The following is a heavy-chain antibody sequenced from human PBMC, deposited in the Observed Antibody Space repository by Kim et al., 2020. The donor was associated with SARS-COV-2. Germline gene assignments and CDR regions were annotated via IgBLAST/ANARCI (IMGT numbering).Heavy chain of an antibody. V-gene: IGHV1-24*01. J-gene: IGHJ4*02. Sequence: FQGRVTMTEDTSTDTAYMELSSLRSEDTAVYYCATALGWASGSYPYFDYWGQGTLVTVSS. D-gene: IGHD3-10*01. CDR3: ATALGWASGSYPYFDY.